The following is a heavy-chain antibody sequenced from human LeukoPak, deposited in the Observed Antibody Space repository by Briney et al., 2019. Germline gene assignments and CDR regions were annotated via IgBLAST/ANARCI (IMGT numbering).Heavy chain of an antibody. J-gene: IGHJ5*02. Sequence: GGSLRLSCAASGFTFSSYAMSWVRHAQGKGLEWVSAISGSGGSTYYADSMKGRFTISRDNSKNTLYLQMNILRAEETAVYYCAKDTVDDFCSGYYKDWFDHWGQGTLVTVSS. V-gene: IGHV3-23*01. D-gene: IGHD3-3*01. CDR1: GFTFSSYA. CDR3: AKDTVDDFCSGYYKDWFDH. CDR2: ISGSGGST.